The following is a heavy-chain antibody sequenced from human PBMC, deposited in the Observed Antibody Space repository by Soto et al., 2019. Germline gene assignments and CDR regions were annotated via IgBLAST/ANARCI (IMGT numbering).Heavy chain of an antibody. V-gene: IGHV1-3*01. CDR1: GYTFTSYA. CDR3: ARDYGQLWLLYYFDY. Sequence: QVQLVQSGAEVKKPGASVKVSCKASGYTFTSYAMHWVRQAPGQRLEWMGWINAGNGNTKYSQKFQGRVTITRDTSASTAYMELSSLRSEDTAVYYCARDYGQLWLLYYFDYWGQGTLVTVSS. J-gene: IGHJ4*02. D-gene: IGHD5-18*01. CDR2: INAGNGNT.